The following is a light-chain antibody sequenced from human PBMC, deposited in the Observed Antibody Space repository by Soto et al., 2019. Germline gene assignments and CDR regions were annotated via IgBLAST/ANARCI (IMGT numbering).Light chain of an antibody. CDR2: DVS. CDR3: SSYTITSTLVI. Sequence: QSALTQPASVSGSPGQSITISCSGSSSDIINYNYVSWYQQHPGQAPKLMIYDVSNRPSGISNRFSGSKSGNTASLTISGLQAEDEADYYCSSYTITSTLVIFGGGTKLTVL. CDR1: SSDIINYNY. V-gene: IGLV2-14*03. J-gene: IGLJ2*01.